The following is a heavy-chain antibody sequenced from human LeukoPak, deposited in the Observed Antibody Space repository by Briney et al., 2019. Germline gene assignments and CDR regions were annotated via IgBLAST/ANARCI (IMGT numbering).Heavy chain of an antibody. CDR3: ASARDPGRFLEWLPLDY. D-gene: IGHD3-3*01. Sequence: GRSLRLSCAASGFTFSSYGMHWVRQAPGKGLEWVAVISYDGSNKYYADSVKGRFTISRDNSKNTLYLQMNSLRAEDTAVYYCASARDPGRFLEWLPLDYWGQGTLVTVSS. CDR2: ISYDGSNK. V-gene: IGHV3-30*03. J-gene: IGHJ4*02. CDR1: GFTFSSYG.